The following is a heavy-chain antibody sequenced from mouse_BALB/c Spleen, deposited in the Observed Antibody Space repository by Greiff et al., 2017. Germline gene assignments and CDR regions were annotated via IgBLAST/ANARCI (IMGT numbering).Heavy chain of an antibody. D-gene: IGHD2-10*02. Sequence: VQLQQSGPGLVQPSQSLSITCTVSGFSLTSYGVHWVRQSPGKGLEWLGVIWSGGSTDYNAAFISRLSISKDNSKSQVFFKMNSLQANGTAIYYCARNGWYGRWYFDVWGAGTTVTVSS. V-gene: IGHV2-2*02. CDR2: IWSGGST. CDR3: ARNGWYGRWYFDV. J-gene: IGHJ1*01. CDR1: GFSLTSYG.